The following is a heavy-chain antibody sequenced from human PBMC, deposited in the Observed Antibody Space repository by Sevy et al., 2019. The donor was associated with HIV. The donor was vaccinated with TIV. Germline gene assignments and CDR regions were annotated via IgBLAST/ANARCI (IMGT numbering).Heavy chain of an antibody. CDR3: AKGFCSGGSCPRDYYYYGMDV. D-gene: IGHD2-15*01. CDR2: ISGSGRYT. J-gene: IGHJ6*02. V-gene: IGHV3-23*01. Sequence: GGSLRLSCAASGFTFSTYAMNWVRQAPGKGLEWVSSISGSGRYTYYADSVEGRFTISRGSSKNTLYLQMNSLRADDTAVYYCAKGFCSGGSCPRDYYYYGMDVWGQGTTVTVSS. CDR1: GFTFSTYA.